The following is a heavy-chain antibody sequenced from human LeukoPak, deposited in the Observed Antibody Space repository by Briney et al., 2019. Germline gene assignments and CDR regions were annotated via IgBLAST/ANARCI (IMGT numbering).Heavy chain of an antibody. CDR1: GNSISSGYY. CDR2: MYHSGST. J-gene: IGHJ6*03. CDR3: VVTTSGYYYMDV. D-gene: IGHD4-17*01. Sequence: PSETLSLTCTVSGNSISSGYYWGWIRQPPGKGLGWIGSMYHSGSTYYNPSLKSRVTISVDTSKNQFSLKLSSVTAADTAVYYCVVTTSGYYYMDVWGKGTTVTVSS. V-gene: IGHV4-38-2*02.